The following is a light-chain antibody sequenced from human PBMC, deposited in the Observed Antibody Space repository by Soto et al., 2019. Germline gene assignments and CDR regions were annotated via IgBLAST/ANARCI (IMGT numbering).Light chain of an antibody. V-gene: IGKV1-5*01. CDR3: QQYNSYSRT. Sequence: DIQMTQSPSTLSASVGDRVTITCRASQSISSWLAWYQQKPWKAPKLLIYDASSLESGAPSRFSGSGSGTEFTIPIGSLPPDDLATYYCQQYNSYSRTFGQGTKVEIK. CDR2: DAS. J-gene: IGKJ1*01. CDR1: QSISSW.